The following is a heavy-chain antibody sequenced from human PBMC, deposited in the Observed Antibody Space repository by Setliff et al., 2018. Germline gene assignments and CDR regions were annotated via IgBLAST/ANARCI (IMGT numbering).Heavy chain of an antibody. CDR3: SRLVRYCTRTSCQRASGDDY. V-gene: IGHV1-18*01. D-gene: IGHD2-2*01. J-gene: IGHJ4*02. Sequence: GASVKVSCKASGYILKSYGISWVRQAPGQGLEWMGWISSYNNDITNYAQRFQGRVTMTTDTSTSAAYMELRSLRSDDTAVYYCSRLVRYCTRTSCQRASGDDYWGQGTLVTVSS. CDR1: GYILKSYG. CDR2: ISSYNNDIT.